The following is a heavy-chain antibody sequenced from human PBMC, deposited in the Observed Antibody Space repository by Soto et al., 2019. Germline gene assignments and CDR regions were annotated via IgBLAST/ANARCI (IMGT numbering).Heavy chain of an antibody. CDR1: GFTFTTSA. D-gene: IGHD3-22*01. Sequence: ASVKGCCKASGFTFTTSAMQWVRQARGQRPEWIEWIVVGSGNTNYAQKFQERVTITRDMSTSTAYMELSSLRSEDTAVYYCAADSNGMVYDSSGYYFEGPGMDVWGRGITVTVSS. CDR3: AADSNGMVYDSSGYYFEGPGMDV. CDR2: IVVGSGNT. J-gene: IGHJ6*02. V-gene: IGHV1-58*02.